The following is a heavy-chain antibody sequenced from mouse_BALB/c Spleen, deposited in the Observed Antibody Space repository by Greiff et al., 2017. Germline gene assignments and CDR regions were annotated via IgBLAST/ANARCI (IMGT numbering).Heavy chain of an antibody. CDR3: VKTGSSDFDY. J-gene: IGHJ2*01. CDR2: IYPSDSYT. Sequence: VKLQQPGAELVRPGASVKLSCKASGYTFTSYWINWVKQRPGQGLEWIGNIYPSDSYTNYNQKFKDKATLTVDKSSSTAYMQLSSLTSEDSAVYFCVKTGSSDFDYWGQGTTLTVSS. CDR1: GYTFTSYW. V-gene: IGHV1-69*02. D-gene: IGHD1-1*01.